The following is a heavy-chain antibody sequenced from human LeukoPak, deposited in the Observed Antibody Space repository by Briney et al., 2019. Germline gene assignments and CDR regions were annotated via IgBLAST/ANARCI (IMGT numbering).Heavy chain of an antibody. J-gene: IGHJ4*02. D-gene: IGHD2/OR15-2a*01. CDR1: GYTFTSHD. V-gene: IGHV1-8*01. Sequence: GGSVKVSFKASGYTFTSHDINWVRQATGQGSEWMGWMNPNSGNTGYTQKFQGRVTMTSNTSISTAYMELSGLRSEDTAVYYCARRESTYHSRDYWGQGTLVSVSS. CDR3: ARRESTYHSRDY. CDR2: MNPNSGNT.